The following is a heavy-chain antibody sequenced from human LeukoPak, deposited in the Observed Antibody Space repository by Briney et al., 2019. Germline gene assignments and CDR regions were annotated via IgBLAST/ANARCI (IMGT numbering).Heavy chain of an antibody. J-gene: IGHJ4*02. CDR1: GFSVSSNY. D-gene: IGHD6-19*01. V-gene: IGHV3-53*01. CDR2: IYSGGST. CDR3: ARGLRYSSGWYYFDY. Sequence: GGSLRLSCAASGFSVSSNYMSWVRQAPGKGLEWVSVIYSGGSTYYADSVKGRFTISRDNSKNTLYLQMNSLRAEDTAVYYCARGLRYSSGWYYFDYWGQGTLVTVSS.